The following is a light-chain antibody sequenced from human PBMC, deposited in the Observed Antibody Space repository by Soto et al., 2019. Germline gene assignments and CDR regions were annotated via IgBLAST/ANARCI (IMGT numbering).Light chain of an antibody. CDR3: KQYNNWTFS. V-gene: IGKV3-15*01. J-gene: IGKJ5*01. Sequence: ILTTQPPARQTDPPVQRAPLSCQAGQGVTTNFAWYQQKSGQSPRLLIYDFSIRATGVQAMFSGPGSETDFTLNISGLQSEESAIYFCKQYNNWTFSFGPGTRLDIK. CDR2: DFS. CDR1: QGVTTN.